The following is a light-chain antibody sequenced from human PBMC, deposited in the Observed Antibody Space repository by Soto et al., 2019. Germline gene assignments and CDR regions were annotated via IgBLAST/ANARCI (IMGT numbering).Light chain of an antibody. CDR1: QSVSSTY. Sequence: EIVLTQSPGTLSLSPGERATLSCRASQSVSSTYFAWYQQKPGQSPRLLIYGASSRATGIPDRFSGSGSGTDFTLTISRREPEDVAVYYCQQYSSSPPLTFGGGTKVEIK. CDR3: QQYSSSPPLT. CDR2: GAS. V-gene: IGKV3-20*01. J-gene: IGKJ4*01.